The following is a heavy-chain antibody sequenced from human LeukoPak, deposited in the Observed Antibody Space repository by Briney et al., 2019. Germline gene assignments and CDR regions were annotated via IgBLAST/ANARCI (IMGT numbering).Heavy chain of an antibody. J-gene: IGHJ4*02. CDR2: INHSGST. D-gene: IGHD2-21*02. Sequence: KTSETLSLTCAVYGGSFSGYYWSWIRQPPGKGLERIGEINHSGSTNYNPSLKSRVTISVDTSKNQFSLKLSSVTAADTAVYYCARGHIVVVTATPYFDYWGQGTLVTVSS. CDR3: ARGHIVVVTATPYFDY. V-gene: IGHV4-34*01. CDR1: GGSFSGYY.